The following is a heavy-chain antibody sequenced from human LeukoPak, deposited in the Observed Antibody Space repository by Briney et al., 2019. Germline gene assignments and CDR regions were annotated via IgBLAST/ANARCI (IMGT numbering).Heavy chain of an antibody. CDR2: IYPVESDN. Sequence: GGSRQISGKGSGSLFTSYWIGGVGQVPGKGLGWRGIIYPVESDNRYSTSFQGQVTISDDKSISTAYLQWSSLKASDTAMYYCARTNSLGIAAAWGNWGQGTQVAVSS. D-gene: IGHD6-13*01. CDR1: GSLFTSYW. J-gene: IGHJ4*02. CDR3: ARTNSLGIAAAWGN. V-gene: IGHV5-51*01.